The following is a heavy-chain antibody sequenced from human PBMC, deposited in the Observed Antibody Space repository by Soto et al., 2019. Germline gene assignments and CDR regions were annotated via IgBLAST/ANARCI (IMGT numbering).Heavy chain of an antibody. J-gene: IGHJ4*02. CDR1: GFTFSSYG. CDR3: AKPTAGAIDY. CDR2: ISYDGSNK. V-gene: IGHV3-30*18. D-gene: IGHD1-26*01. Sequence: VQLVESGGGLVQPGGSLRLSCAASGFTFSSYGMHWVRQAPGKGLEWVAVISYDGSNKYYADSVKGRFTISRDNSKNTLYLQMNSLRAEDTAVYYCAKPTAGAIDYWGQGTLVTVSS.